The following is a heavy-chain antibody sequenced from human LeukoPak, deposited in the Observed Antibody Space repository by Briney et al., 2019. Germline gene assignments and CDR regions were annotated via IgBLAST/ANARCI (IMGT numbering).Heavy chain of an antibody. Sequence: GGSLRLSCTASGFAFGDHAMGWFRQAPGKGLEWVGFIRGKPYGGTTEYAASVKGRFTISRDDSKSIAYLQMNSLKTEDTAVYYCTRDVSSSWYEGADYWGQGTLVTVSS. V-gene: IGHV3-49*03. CDR2: IRGKPYGGTT. CDR3: TRDVSSSWYEGADY. D-gene: IGHD6-13*01. J-gene: IGHJ4*02. CDR1: GFAFGDHA.